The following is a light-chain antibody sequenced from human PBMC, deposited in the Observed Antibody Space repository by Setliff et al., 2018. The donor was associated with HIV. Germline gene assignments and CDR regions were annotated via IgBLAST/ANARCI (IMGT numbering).Light chain of an antibody. Sequence: QSALTQPAYVSGSPGQSITISCTGTSGDVGRYNLVSWYQQQPGQPPKLMIYQASKRPSVVSNRFSGSKSGNTASLKISGLQAEDEADYYCCSNTGSNTYVLGTGTKVTDL. CDR3: CSNTGSNTYV. CDR1: SGDVGRYNL. J-gene: IGLJ1*01. V-gene: IGLV2-23*01. CDR2: QAS.